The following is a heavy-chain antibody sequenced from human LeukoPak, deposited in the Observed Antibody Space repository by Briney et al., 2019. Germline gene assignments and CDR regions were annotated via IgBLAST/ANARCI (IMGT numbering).Heavy chain of an antibody. D-gene: IGHD4-23*01. J-gene: IGHJ4*02. CDR2: IKQDGSEK. CDR3: ARRVLGAVGYFDY. V-gene: IGHV3-7*03. CDR1: GFTLSSYW. Sequence: GGFLRLSCAASGFTLSSYWVSWVRQAPGKGLEWVANIKQDGSEKYYVDSVKGRFTISRDNSKNTLYLQVNSLRVEDTAVYYCARRVLGAVGYFDYWGQGALVTVSS.